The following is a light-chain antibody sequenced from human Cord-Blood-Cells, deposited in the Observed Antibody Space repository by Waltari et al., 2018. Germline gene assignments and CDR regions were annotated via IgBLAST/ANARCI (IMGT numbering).Light chain of an antibody. CDR1: QSISSW. V-gene: IGKV1-5*01. J-gene: IGKJ1*01. CDR3: QLYNSYWT. Sequence: DIQMTQSPSTLSASVGDRFTITCRASQSISSWLAWYQQKPGKAPKLLIYDASSLESGVPSRFRCSGSGTEFTLTISGLQPDDFATYYCQLYNSYWTFGQGTKVEIK. CDR2: DAS.